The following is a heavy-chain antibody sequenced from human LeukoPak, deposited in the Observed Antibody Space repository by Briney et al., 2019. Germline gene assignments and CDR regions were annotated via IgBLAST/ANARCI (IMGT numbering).Heavy chain of an antibody. CDR1: GYGFTSYW. D-gene: IGHD3-10*01. Sequence: GESRRISCKVLGYGFTSYWIGWGGQMPGKGLGWMGIIYPGDSDTRYSPSFQGQVTISADKSISTAYLQWSSLKASDTAMYYCARRREYGSFDYWGQGTLVTVSS. CDR3: ARRREYGSFDY. CDR2: IYPGDSDT. J-gene: IGHJ4*02. V-gene: IGHV5-51*01.